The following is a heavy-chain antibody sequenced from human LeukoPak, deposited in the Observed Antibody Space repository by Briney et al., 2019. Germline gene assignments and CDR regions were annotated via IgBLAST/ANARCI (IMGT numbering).Heavy chain of an antibody. Sequence: PSETLSLTCTVSGGSISSSSYYWGWIRQPPGKGLEWIGSIYYSGSTYYNPSLKSRVTISVDTSKNQFSLKLSSVTAADTAVYYCARLPGMIAARPVDYWGQGTLILVSS. V-gene: IGHV4-39*01. CDR1: GGSISSSSYY. J-gene: IGHJ4*02. CDR2: IYYSGST. D-gene: IGHD6-6*01. CDR3: ARLPGMIAARPVDY.